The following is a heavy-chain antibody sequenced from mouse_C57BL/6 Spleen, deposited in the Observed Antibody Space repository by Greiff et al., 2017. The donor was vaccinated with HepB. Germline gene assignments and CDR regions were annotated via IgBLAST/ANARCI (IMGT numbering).Heavy chain of an antibody. CDR3: ARPYGSSYDYAMDY. Sequence: QLQESGPELVKPGASVKISCKASGYSFTDYNMNWVKQSNGKSLEWIGVINPNYGTTSYNQKFKGKATLTVDQSSSTAYMQLNSLTSEDSAVYYCARPYGSSYDYAMDYWGQGTSVTVSS. V-gene: IGHV1-39*01. CDR2: INPNYGTT. J-gene: IGHJ4*01. D-gene: IGHD1-1*01. CDR1: GYSFTDYN.